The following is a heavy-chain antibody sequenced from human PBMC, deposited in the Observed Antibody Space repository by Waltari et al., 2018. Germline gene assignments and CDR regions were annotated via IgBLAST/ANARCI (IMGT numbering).Heavy chain of an antibody. D-gene: IGHD6-19*01. CDR1: GGSISSGSYY. Sequence: QVQLQESGPGLVKPSQTLSLTCTVSGGSISSGSYYWSWIRQPAGKGLEWIGRIYTSGSNNYNPSLKSRVTISVDTSKNQFSLKLSSVTAADTAVYYCAREGIAVAGSLGYWGQGTLVTVSS. V-gene: IGHV4-61*02. CDR2: IYTSGSN. J-gene: IGHJ4*02. CDR3: AREGIAVAGSLGY.